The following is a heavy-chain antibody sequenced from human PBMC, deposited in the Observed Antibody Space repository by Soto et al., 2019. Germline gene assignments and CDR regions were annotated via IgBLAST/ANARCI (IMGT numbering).Heavy chain of an antibody. D-gene: IGHD6-19*01. V-gene: IGHV3-21*01. CDR1: GITFSSYN. J-gene: IGHJ3*02. CDR2: ISSSSGNM. Sequence: GGSLRLSCAASGITFSSYNMHWVRQAPGKGLEWVSSISSSSGNMYYADSLKGRFTISRDNAKKSLYLQMNTLRAEDTAVYYCAPSLPGETVAVYVFDIWGQGTMVPVSS. CDR3: APSLPGETVAVYVFDI.